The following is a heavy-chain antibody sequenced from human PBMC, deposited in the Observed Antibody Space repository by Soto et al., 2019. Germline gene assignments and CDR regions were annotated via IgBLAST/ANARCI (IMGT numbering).Heavy chain of an antibody. CDR3: ATWRSSSWFDY. Sequence: GESLKISCKGSGYSFSTYSIGWVRQTPGKGLEWMGNIFSSDSNAKYSPSFQVQVTISADRSISTAYLQWSSLKASDTAIYYCATWRSSSWFDYWGHGTLVTVS. CDR1: GYSFSTYS. V-gene: IGHV5-51*01. J-gene: IGHJ4*01. CDR2: IFSSDSNA. D-gene: IGHD6-13*01.